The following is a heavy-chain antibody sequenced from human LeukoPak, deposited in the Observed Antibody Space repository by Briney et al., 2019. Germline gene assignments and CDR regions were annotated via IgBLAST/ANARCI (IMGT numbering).Heavy chain of an antibody. V-gene: IGHV3-23*01. CDR3: AKDLSGTGRGFDY. CDR2: IRGVGDPA. Sequence: GGSLRLSCVASGFPFSAYAMSWVRQAPNKGLEWVSGIRGVGDPAYYAESVKGRFTIQRDNSKNTLYLNMNSLRAEDTALYYCAKDLSGTGRGFDYWGQGTLVTVSS. CDR1: GFPFSAYA. D-gene: IGHD3/OR15-3a*01. J-gene: IGHJ4*02.